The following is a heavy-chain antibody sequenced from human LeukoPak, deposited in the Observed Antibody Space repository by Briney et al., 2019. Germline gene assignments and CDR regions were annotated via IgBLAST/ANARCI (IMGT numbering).Heavy chain of an antibody. CDR2: ISAYNGNT. Sequence: ASVKVSCKASGYTFTSYGISWVRQAPGQGLEWMGWISAYNGNTNYAQKLQGRVTMTTDTSTSTAYIELRSLRSDDTAVYYCARGPEGFDWLPRVDPWGQGTLVTVSS. V-gene: IGHV1-18*04. D-gene: IGHD3-9*01. J-gene: IGHJ5*02. CDR1: GYTFTSYG. CDR3: ARGPEGFDWLPRVDP.